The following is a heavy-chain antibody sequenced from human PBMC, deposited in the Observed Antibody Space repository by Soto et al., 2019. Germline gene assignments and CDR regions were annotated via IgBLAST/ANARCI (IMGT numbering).Heavy chain of an antibody. Sequence: EVQLVESGGGLVQPGGSLRLSCAASGFTFSIYWMHWVRQAPGKGLVWVSRITGDGSGTIYADSVKGRFTISTENAKNTLYLQMNSLRVEDTAVYYCARAEYSCSFRGDWFAPWGQGTLVTVSS. CDR3: ARAEYSCSFRGDWFAP. CDR1: GFTFSIYW. CDR2: ITGDGSGT. V-gene: IGHV3-74*01. J-gene: IGHJ5*02. D-gene: IGHD6-6*01.